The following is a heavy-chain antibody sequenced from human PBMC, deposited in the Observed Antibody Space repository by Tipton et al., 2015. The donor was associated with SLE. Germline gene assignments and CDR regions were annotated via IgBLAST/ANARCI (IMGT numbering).Heavy chain of an antibody. D-gene: IGHD5-24*01. CDR3: ARTIQFGPGD. J-gene: IGHJ4*02. CDR2: INHSGIT. Sequence: TLSLTCAVRGGSFSGFYWSWIRQPPGKGLEWIGEINHSGITNYNPSLDRRVTLSVDTSKNQFSLKLSSVTAADTAVYYCARTIQFGPGDWGRGTLVTVSS. CDR1: GGSFSGFY. V-gene: IGHV4-34*01.